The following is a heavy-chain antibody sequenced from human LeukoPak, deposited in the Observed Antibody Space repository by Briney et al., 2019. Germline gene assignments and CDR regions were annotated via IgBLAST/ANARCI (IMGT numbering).Heavy chain of an antibody. CDR2: ISSGSTYR. CDR1: GFTFSSYS. Sequence: PGGSLRLSCAASGFTFSSYSMNWVRQAPGKGLEWVSSISSGSTYRYYADSVKGRFTISRDNAKNSLYLQMNSLRAEDTAVYYCSGSDTTGYSPRVWDYWYFDLWGRGTLVTVSS. CDR3: SGSDTTGYSPRVWDYWYFDL. V-gene: IGHV3-21*01. J-gene: IGHJ2*01. D-gene: IGHD3-9*01.